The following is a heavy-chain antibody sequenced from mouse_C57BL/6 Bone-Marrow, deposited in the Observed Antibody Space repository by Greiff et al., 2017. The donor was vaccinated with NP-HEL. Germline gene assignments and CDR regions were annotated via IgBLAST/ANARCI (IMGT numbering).Heavy chain of an antibody. CDR2: IDPEDGET. CDR3: ARWGEISPVVDYYAMDY. Sequence: EVQVVESGAELVKPGASVKLSCTASGFNIKDYYMHWVKQRTEQGLEWIGRIDPEDGETKYAPKFQGKATITADTSSNTAYLQLSSLTSEDTAVYYCARWGEISPVVDYYAMDYWGQGTSVTVSS. CDR1: GFNIKDYY. J-gene: IGHJ4*01. D-gene: IGHD1-1*01. V-gene: IGHV14-2*01.